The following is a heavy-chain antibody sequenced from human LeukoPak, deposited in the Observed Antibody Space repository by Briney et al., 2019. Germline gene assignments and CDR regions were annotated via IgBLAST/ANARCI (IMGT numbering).Heavy chain of an antibody. D-gene: IGHD6-19*01. Sequence: GGSLRLSSAPSIGFTLRNYAIHWVGRAPGKGREWGAVISIDGSRQHYADFLVGRFTISRDNSKNAVSLQMSSLRTEDTAVYFCAREQGGSGWSGFDYWGQGTLVTVSS. CDR3: AREQGGSGWSGFDY. J-gene: IGHJ4*02. CDR2: ISIDGSRQ. V-gene: IGHV3-30*15. CDR1: GFTLRNYA.